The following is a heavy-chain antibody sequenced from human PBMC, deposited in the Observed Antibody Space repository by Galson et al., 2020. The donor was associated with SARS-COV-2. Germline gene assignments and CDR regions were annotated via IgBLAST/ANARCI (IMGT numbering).Heavy chain of an antibody. V-gene: IGHV3-23*01. D-gene: IGHD6-6*01. Sequence: GGSLRLSCVVSGFSFNNYAMCWVRQAPGKGLEWVSGISGSGSRTDYADSVKGRFTISRDNSKNTLSLQMNSLGAEDTAVYYCAKRDVSSSTPERLGGFGMDVWGQGTMVTVCS. J-gene: IGHJ6*02. CDR2: ISGSGSRT. CDR1: GFSFNNYA. CDR3: AKRDVSSSTPERLGGFGMDV.